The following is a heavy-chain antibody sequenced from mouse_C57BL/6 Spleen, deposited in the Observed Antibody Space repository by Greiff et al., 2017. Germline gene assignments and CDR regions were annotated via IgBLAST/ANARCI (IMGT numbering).Heavy chain of an antibody. CDR2: ISYDGSN. CDR3: ARQFAY. J-gene: IGHJ3*01. V-gene: IGHV3-6*01. CDR1: GYSITSGYY. Sequence: EVHLVESGPGLVKPSQSLSLTCSVTGYSITSGYYWNWIRQFPGNKLEWMGYISYDGSNNYNPSLKNRISITRDTSKNQFFLKLNSVTTEDTATYYSARQFAYWGQGTLVTVSA.